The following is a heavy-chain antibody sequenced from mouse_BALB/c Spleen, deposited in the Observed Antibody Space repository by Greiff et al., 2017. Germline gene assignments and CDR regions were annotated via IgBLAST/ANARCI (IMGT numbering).Heavy chain of an antibody. Sequence: DVKLQESGPGLVKPSQSLSLTCTVTGYSITSDYAWTWIRQFPGNKLEWMGYISYSGSTSYNPSLKSRISITRDTSKNQFFLQLNSVTTEDTATYYCARGPPLGYFDYWGQGTTLTVSS. V-gene: IGHV3-2*02. D-gene: IGHD6-1*01. CDR3: ARGPPLGYFDY. CDR1: GYSITSDYA. CDR2: ISYSGST. J-gene: IGHJ2*01.